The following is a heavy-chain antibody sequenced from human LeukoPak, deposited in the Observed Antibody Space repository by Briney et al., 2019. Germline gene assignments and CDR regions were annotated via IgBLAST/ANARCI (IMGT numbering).Heavy chain of an antibody. Sequence: GGSLRLSCAASGFTFSTYNMNWVRQAPGKGLEWVSAISGSGYSTYYADSVKGRFTISRDNSKNTLYLEMNSLRAEDTAVYYCVGDPLFDYWGQGTLVTVSS. CDR2: ISGSGYST. D-gene: IGHD2-21*02. J-gene: IGHJ4*02. CDR3: VGDPLFDY. CDR1: GFTFSTYN. V-gene: IGHV3-23*01.